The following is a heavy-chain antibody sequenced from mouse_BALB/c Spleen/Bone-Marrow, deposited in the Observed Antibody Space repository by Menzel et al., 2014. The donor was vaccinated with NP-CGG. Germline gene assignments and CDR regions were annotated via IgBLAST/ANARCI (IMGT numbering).Heavy chain of an antibody. D-gene: IGHD2-2*01. CDR3: TRSGTSWLRRSWYFDV. V-gene: IGHV1S81*02. CDR1: GYTFTSYY. Sequence: VQLQQSGAELVKPGASVKLSCKASGYTFTSYYMYWVKQRPGQGLEWIGEINPSNGGTNFNEKFKSKATLTVDKSSSTAYMQLSSLTSEDSAVYYCTRSGTSWLRRSWYFDVWGAGTTVIVSS. CDR2: INPSNGGT. J-gene: IGHJ1*01.